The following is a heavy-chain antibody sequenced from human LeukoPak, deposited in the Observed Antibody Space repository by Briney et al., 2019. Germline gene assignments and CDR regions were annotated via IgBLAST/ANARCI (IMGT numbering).Heavy chain of an antibody. Sequence: SETLSLTCTVSGGSISSGSYYWSWIRQPAGKGLEWIGRIYTSGSTNYNPSLKSRVTISVDTSKNQFSLKLSSVTAADTAVYYCARHPGYCSSTSCPGFDYWGQGTLVTVSS. V-gene: IGHV4-61*02. CDR2: IYTSGST. J-gene: IGHJ4*02. CDR1: GGSISSGSYY. D-gene: IGHD2-2*01. CDR3: ARHPGYCSSTSCPGFDY.